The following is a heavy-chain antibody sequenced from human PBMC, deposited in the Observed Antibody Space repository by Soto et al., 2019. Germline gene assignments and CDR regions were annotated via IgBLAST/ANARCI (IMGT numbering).Heavy chain of an antibody. Sequence: PGGSLRLSCAASGFTFSDHDMSWLRQAPGKGLEWVSYISSSGSTIYYADSVKGRFTISRDNAKNSLYLQMNSLRAEDTAVYYCASPYAISFHYWGQGALVTVSS. J-gene: IGHJ4*02. CDR3: ASPYAISFHY. CDR2: ISSSGSTI. CDR1: GFTFSDHD. D-gene: IGHD2-8*01. V-gene: IGHV3-11*01.